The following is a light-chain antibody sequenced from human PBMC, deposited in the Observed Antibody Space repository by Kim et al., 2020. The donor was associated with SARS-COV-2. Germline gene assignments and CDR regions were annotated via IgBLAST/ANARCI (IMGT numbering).Light chain of an antibody. CDR3: QQYYTTPLT. CDR1: QTVLHSSNNKNY. Sequence: ATINCKSSQTVLHSSNNKNYLAWFQQKPGQRPKVLIYWASTRESGVPDRFSGSGSGTDFTLAISSLQAEDVAVYYCQQYYTTPLTFGGGTKVDIK. J-gene: IGKJ4*01. V-gene: IGKV4-1*01. CDR2: WAS.